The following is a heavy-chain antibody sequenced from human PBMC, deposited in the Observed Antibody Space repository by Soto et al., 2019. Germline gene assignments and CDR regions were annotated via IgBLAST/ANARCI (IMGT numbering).Heavy chain of an antibody. D-gene: IGHD4-17*01. CDR2: IYYSGRT. Sequence: QLQLQESGPGLVKPSETLSLTCTVSGASVTSSTYYWVWIRQPPGKGLDWIGSIYYSGRTYYNPSLRSRITISVDTYKNQVSLKLTSVTAADTAVYYCANDYGDYKSYYGMDVWGQGTTVTVSS. CDR3: ANDYGDYKSYYGMDV. J-gene: IGHJ6*02. CDR1: GASVTSSTYY. V-gene: IGHV4-39*01.